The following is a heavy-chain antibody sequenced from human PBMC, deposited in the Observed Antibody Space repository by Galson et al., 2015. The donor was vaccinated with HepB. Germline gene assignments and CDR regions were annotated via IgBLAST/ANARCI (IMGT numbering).Heavy chain of an antibody. Sequence: SLRLSCAASGFTFSCYTMNWVHQAPGKGLEWVSSISSSSSYIYYADSVKGRITISRDNAKNSLYLQINSLRAEDTAVYYCAREPRVMNKDYYGMDVWGQGTTVTVSS. D-gene: IGHD1/OR15-1a*01. CDR1: GFTFSCYT. V-gene: IGHV3-21*01. CDR2: ISSSSSYI. J-gene: IGHJ6*02. CDR3: AREPRVMNKDYYGMDV.